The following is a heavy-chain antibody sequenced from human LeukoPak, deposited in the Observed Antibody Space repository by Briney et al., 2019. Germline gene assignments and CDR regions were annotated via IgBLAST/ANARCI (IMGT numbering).Heavy chain of an antibody. CDR1: GGSISSGSYY. D-gene: IGHD3-10*01. CDR3: ARDHRITMADY. Sequence: SETLSLTCTVSGGSISSGSYYWSWIRQPAGKGLEWIGRIYTSGSTNYNPSLKSRVTISADTSKNQFSLKLSSVTAADTAVYYCARDHRITMADYWGQGTLVTVSS. J-gene: IGHJ4*02. V-gene: IGHV4-61*02. CDR2: IYTSGST.